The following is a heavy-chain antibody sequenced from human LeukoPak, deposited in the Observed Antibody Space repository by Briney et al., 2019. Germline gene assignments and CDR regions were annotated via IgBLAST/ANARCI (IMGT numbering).Heavy chain of an antibody. Sequence: ASVKVSCKASGGTFSSYGISWVRQAPGQGLEWMGWINPNSGGTNYAQKFQGRVTMTRDTSISTAYMELSRLRSDDTAVYYCARGGDYGDYPPDYWGQGTLVTVSS. CDR1: GGTFSSYG. CDR3: ARGGDYGDYPPDY. D-gene: IGHD4-17*01. V-gene: IGHV1-2*02. CDR2: INPNSGGT. J-gene: IGHJ4*02.